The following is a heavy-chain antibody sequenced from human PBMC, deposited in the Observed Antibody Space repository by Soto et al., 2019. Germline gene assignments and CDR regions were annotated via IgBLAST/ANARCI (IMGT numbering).Heavy chain of an antibody. V-gene: IGHV1-69*12. Sequence: QVQLVQSGAEVKKPGSSVKVSCKASGGTFSSYAISWVRQAPGQGLEWMGGIIPIFGTANYAQKFQGRVTITADESTSTAYMELSSRRSEDTAVYYCASPITIFGVVPYYGMDVWGQGTTVTVSS. J-gene: IGHJ6*02. D-gene: IGHD3-3*01. CDR2: IIPIFGTA. CDR1: GGTFSSYA. CDR3: ASPITIFGVVPYYGMDV.